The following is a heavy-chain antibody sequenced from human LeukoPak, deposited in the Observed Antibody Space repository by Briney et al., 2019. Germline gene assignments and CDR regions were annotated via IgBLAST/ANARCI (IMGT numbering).Heavy chain of an antibody. Sequence: GASVTVSCTASGGTFSSYAISWVRQAPGQGLEWMGGIIPIFGTANYAQKFQGRVTITTDESTSTAYMELSSLRSEDTAVYYCAREVGAGGDYWGQGTLVTVSS. V-gene: IGHV1-69*05. D-gene: IGHD1-26*01. CDR1: GGTFSSYA. CDR3: AREVGAGGDY. J-gene: IGHJ4*02. CDR2: IIPIFGTA.